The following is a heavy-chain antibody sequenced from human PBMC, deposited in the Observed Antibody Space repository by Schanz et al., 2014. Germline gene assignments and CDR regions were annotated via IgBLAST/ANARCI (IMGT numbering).Heavy chain of an antibody. J-gene: IGHJ5*02. Sequence: QLQLQESGPGLVKPSETLSLTCTVSGGSIRRSTYYWGWIRQPPGKGLEWVASIYNSGSAYYGPSLKSRVTISVGTSKNQFSRRLTSVTASDTAVYYCARLGSPHCATSDCHHDWFGPWGQGTLVTVSS. CDR3: ARLGSPHCATSDCHHDWFGP. CDR1: GGSIRRSTYY. CDR2: IYNSGSA. D-gene: IGHD1-26*01. V-gene: IGHV4-39*01.